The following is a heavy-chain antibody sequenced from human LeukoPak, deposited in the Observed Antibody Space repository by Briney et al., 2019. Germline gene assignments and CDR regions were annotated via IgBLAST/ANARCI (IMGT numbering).Heavy chain of an antibody. D-gene: IGHD5-12*01. CDR1: GRSFSGYY. Sequence: SETLPLTCAVFGRSFSGYYWTWIRQPPGKGLEWIGEINHSGSTNYNPSLKSRVTISVDTSKNQFSLKLSSVAAADTAVYYCARVAYSGYDSRRGIFDYWGQGTLVTVSS. CDR2: INHSGST. J-gene: IGHJ4*02. V-gene: IGHV4-34*01. CDR3: ARVAYSGYDSRRGIFDY.